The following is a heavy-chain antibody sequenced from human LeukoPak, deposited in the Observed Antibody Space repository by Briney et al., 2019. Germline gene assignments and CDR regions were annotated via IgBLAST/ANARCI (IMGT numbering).Heavy chain of an antibody. CDR2: ITSGGGDT. V-gene: IGHV3-23*01. CDR1: GFTFSNYA. CDR3: AKGSRSSRPYYFDY. J-gene: IGHJ4*02. D-gene: IGHD6-6*01. Sequence: AGGSLRLSCAASGFTFSNYAMSWVRQAPGKGLEWVSAITSGGGDTYHADSVKGRFTISRDNSKNTLYLQMNSLRAEDAAVYYCAKGSRSSRPYYFDYWGQGTLVTVSS.